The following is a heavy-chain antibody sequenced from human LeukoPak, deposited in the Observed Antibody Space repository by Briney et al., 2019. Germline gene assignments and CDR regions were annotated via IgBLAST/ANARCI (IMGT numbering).Heavy chain of an antibody. D-gene: IGHD4-17*01. V-gene: IGHV4-31*03. Sequence: SETLSLTCTVSGGSISSGGYYWSWIRQHPGKGLEWIGYIYYSGSTYYNPSLKSRVTISVDTSKNQFSLKLSSVTAADTAVYYCARDTGDGDYARAFDPWGQGTLVTVSS. CDR3: ARDTGDGDYARAFDP. CDR1: GGSISSGGYY. CDR2: IYYSGST. J-gene: IGHJ5*02.